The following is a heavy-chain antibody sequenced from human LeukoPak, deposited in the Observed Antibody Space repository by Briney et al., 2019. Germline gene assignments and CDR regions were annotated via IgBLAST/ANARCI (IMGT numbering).Heavy chain of an antibody. D-gene: IGHD4-23*01. CDR2: LTGDGGRT. J-gene: IGHJ4*02. CDR1: GFTFSSYA. V-gene: IGHV3-64D*06. CDR3: VKDPFYGGNPLYYFDY. Sequence: GGSLRLSCSASGFTFSSYAMHWVRQAPGKGLECVSALTGDGGRTYYADSVKGRFTISRDNSKNTLYLQMSSLRVEDTAVYYCVKDPFYGGNPLYYFDYWGQGTLVTVSS.